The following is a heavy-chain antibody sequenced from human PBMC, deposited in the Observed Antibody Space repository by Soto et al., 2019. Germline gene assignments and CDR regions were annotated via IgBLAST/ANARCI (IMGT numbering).Heavy chain of an antibody. CDR3: ARDMGYGMDV. J-gene: IGHJ6*02. CDR1: GGSDTSDDYY. V-gene: IGHV4-61*08. CDR2: IYSSGRT. D-gene: IGHD3-10*01. Sequence: KASETLSLPCTVAGGSDTSDDYYWSWIRQPPGKGLEWIGYIYSSGRTNYNPSLMSRVTISLDTSRNQCSLKLSSVTAADTAVYYCARDMGYGMDVWGQGTTVTVSS.